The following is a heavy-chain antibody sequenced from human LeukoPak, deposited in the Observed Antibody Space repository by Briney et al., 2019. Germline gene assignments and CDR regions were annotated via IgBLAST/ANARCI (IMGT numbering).Heavy chain of an antibody. CDR1: GFTFSSYA. CDR2: ISGSGGST. Sequence: GGSLRLSCAASGFTFSSYAMSWVRQAPGKGLEWVSAISGSGGSTYYADSVKGRFTISRDNSKNTLYLQMNSLRAEDTAVYYCARVLRYDFWSGYYVLWDAFDIWGQGTMVTVSS. CDR3: ARVLRYDFWSGYYVLWDAFDI. J-gene: IGHJ3*02. V-gene: IGHV3-23*01. D-gene: IGHD3-3*01.